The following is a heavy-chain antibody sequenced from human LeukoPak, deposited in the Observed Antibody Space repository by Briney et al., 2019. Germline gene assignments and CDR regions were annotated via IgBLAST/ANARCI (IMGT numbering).Heavy chain of an antibody. V-gene: IGHV3-23*01. CDR2: ILDSGYST. D-gene: IGHD3-16*01. CDR3: AKLGGHPLHNYYVGV. CDR1: GFTFSSYA. Sequence: GGSLRLSCAASGFTFSSYAMGWVRQAPGKGLEWVSGILDSGYSTYYANSVKGRFTISRDNSNNTLYLQMNSLRAEDTAVYYCAKLGGHPLHNYYVGVWGKGTTVAVSS. J-gene: IGHJ6*03.